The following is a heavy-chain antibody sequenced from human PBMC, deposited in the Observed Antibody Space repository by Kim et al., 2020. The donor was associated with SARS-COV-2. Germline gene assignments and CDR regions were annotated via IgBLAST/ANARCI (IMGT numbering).Heavy chain of an antibody. CDR3: ARRSSSSGGLYGMDV. J-gene: IGHJ6*02. D-gene: IGHD6-13*01. CDR2: IIPIFGTA. CDR1: GGTFSSYS. V-gene: IGHV1-69*13. Sequence: SVKVSCKASGGTFSSYSINWVRQAPGQGLEWMGGIIPIFGTANYAQKFQGRVTITADESTSTAYMELSSLRSEDSAVYYCARRSSSSGGLYGMDVWGQGTTVTVS.